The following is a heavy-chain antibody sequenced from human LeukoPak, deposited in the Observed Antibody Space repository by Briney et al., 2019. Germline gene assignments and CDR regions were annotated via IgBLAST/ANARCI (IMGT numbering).Heavy chain of an antibody. Sequence: PSETLSLTCPVSSGSISSGVYYWSWIRQHPGKGLEWIGCIYYSGSTYYNPSLKSRVTISVDTSKNQFSLKLSSVTAADTAVYYCARGVRWLQLSYFDYWGQGTLVTVSS. D-gene: IGHD5-24*01. J-gene: IGHJ4*02. CDR3: ARGVRWLQLSYFDY. CDR1: SGSISSGVYY. CDR2: IYYSGST. V-gene: IGHV4-31*03.